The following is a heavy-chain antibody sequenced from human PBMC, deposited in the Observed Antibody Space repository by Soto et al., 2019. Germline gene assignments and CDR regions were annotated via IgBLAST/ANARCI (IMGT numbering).Heavy chain of an antibody. CDR3: ARDMPYGAGSLAGCDY. Sequence: SETLSLTCSFSGVSITCPYWSWLRQPPGKTLEWIGYVYHSGTTTYNPSLKSRVSISVDTSKNQFSLRLTSVIAADTAVYYCARDMPYGAGSLAGCDYWGQGILVNVSS. CDR2: VYHSGTT. V-gene: IGHV4-59*11. CDR1: GVSITCPY. D-gene: IGHD1-26*01. J-gene: IGHJ4*02.